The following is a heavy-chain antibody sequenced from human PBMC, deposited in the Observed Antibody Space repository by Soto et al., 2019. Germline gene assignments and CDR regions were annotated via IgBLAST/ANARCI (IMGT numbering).Heavy chain of an antibody. CDR3: ASSSSSSVAFDI. CDR2: ISSSSSYI. Sequence: EVQLVESGGGLVKPGGSLRLSCAASGFTFSSYSMNWVRQAPGKGLEWVSSISSSSSYIYYADSVKGRFTISRDNAKNSLYLQMNSLRAEDTAVYYCASSSSSSVAFDIWGQGTMVTVSS. D-gene: IGHD6-6*01. CDR1: GFTFSSYS. V-gene: IGHV3-21*01. J-gene: IGHJ3*02.